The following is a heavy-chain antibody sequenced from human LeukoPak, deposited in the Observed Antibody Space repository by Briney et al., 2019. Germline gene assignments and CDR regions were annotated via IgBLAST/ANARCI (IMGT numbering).Heavy chain of an antibody. V-gene: IGHV3-23*01. CDR1: GFTFSSYA. CDR3: AKLNRQLARRINYYFDY. CDR2: ISGSGGST. D-gene: IGHD6-13*01. Sequence: GGSLRLSFAASGFTFSSYAMSWVRQAPGKGLEWVSAISGSGGSTYYADSVKGRFTISRDNSKNTLYLQMNSLRAEDTAVYYCAKLNRQLARRINYYFDYWGQGTLVTVSS. J-gene: IGHJ4*02.